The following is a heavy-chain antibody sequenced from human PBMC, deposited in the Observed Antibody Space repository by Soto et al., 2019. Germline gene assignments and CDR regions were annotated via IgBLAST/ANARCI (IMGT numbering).Heavy chain of an antibody. CDR2: VYYNENT. V-gene: IGHV4-39*01. D-gene: IGHD3-10*01. Sequence: SETLSLTCNVSGASISSFAYYWAWIRQPPGKGLEWIGTVYYNENTYYNPSLKSQVTISVDTAKNQFSLNLRSVTAADTAVYFCARRERYYGSPGWFDPWGQGTLVTVSS. CDR3: ARRERYYGSPGWFDP. CDR1: GASISSFAYY. J-gene: IGHJ5*02.